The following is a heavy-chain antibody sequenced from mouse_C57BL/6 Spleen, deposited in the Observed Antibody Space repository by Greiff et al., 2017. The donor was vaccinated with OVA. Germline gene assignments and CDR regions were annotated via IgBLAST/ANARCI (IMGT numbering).Heavy chain of an antibody. CDR3: APYCRNYTCFDY. D-gene: IGHD2-5*01. CDR1: GYTFTSYW. CDR2: IYPGNSDT. Sequence: VQLQQPGAVLVRPGASVKMSCKTSGYTFTSYWMHWVKQRPGQGLEWIGAIYPGNSDTNYNQKFKGKAKLTAVKSSSTAYMELSSLTTEDSAVYYCAPYCRNYTCFDYWGQGTLLTVSA. J-gene: IGHJ2*01. V-gene: IGHV1-5*01.